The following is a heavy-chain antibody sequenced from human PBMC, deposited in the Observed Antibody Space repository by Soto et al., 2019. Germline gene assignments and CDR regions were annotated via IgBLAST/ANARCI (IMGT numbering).Heavy chain of an antibody. CDR1: GFTFSSYW. D-gene: IGHD2-15*01. Sequence: LRLSCAASGFTFSSYWMSWVRQAPGKGLEWVANIKQDGSEKYYVDSVKGRFTISRDNAKNSLYLQMNSLRAEDTAVYYCAREGCSGGSCYYPYYYYYGMDVWGQGTTVTVSS. CDR3: AREGCSGGSCYYPYYYYYGMDV. J-gene: IGHJ6*02. V-gene: IGHV3-7*03. CDR2: IKQDGSEK.